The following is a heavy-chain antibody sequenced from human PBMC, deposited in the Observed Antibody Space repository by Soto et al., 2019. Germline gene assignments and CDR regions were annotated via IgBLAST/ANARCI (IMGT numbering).Heavy chain of an antibody. CDR2: INHSGST. J-gene: IGHJ5*02. D-gene: IGHD2-2*01. CDR3: ARGVVPAAISLTEDPKNWFDP. V-gene: IGHV4-34*01. CDR1: GGSFSGYY. Sequence: QVQLQQWGAGLLKPSETLSLTCAVYGGSFSGYYWSWIRQPPGKGLEWIGEINHSGSTNYNPSLKSRVTISVDTSKNQFSLKLSSVTAADTAVYYCARGVVPAAISLTEDPKNWFDPWGQGTLVTVSS.